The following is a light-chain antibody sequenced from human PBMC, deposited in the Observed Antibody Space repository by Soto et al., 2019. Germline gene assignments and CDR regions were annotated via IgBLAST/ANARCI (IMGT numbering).Light chain of an antibody. CDR3: QQYHSTPSIT. CDR1: QSVLYSSNNKNY. CDR2: WAS. V-gene: IGKV4-1*01. J-gene: IGKJ5*01. Sequence: DIVMTQSPDSLAVSLGERATINCKSSQSVLYSSNNKNYLAWYQQKPGQPPKLLIYWASTRESGVPDRFSGSGSGTDFTLTISSLQAEDGAVYYCQQYHSTPSITFGQGTRLEMK.